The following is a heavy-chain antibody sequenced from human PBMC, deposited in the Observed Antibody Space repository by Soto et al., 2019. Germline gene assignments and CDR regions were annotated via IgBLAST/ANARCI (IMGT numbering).Heavy chain of an antibody. D-gene: IGHD2-8*02. CDR1: GFIFSSYS. V-gene: IGHV3-30-3*01. CDR3: ARGSPHTGNFYFDY. CDR2: ISFNTNDK. J-gene: IGHJ4*02. Sequence: GGSLRLSCAASGFIFSSYSMHLVRHSPGKGLEWVALISFNTNDKYYADSVKGRFTISRDNSKNTLYLQMNSLRGEDTAVYYCARGSPHTGNFYFDYWGQGTLVTVSS.